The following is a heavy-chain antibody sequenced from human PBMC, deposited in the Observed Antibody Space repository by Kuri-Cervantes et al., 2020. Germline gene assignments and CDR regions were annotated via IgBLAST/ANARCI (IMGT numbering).Heavy chain of an antibody. Sequence: GGSLRLSCAASGFTFSNSDMNWVRQAPGKGLEWVSGVSWNGSRTHYADSVKGRFIISRDNSKNTLYLQMNSLRAEDTAVYYCAKPDTVTTPLGAFDIWGQGTMVTVSS. CDR3: AKPDTVTTPLGAFDI. V-gene: IGHV3-19*01. D-gene: IGHD4-17*01. CDR2: VSWNGSRT. CDR1: GFTFSNSD. J-gene: IGHJ3*02.